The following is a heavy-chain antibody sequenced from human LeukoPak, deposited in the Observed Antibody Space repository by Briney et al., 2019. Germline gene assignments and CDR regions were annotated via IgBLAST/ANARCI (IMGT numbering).Heavy chain of an antibody. D-gene: IGHD3-22*01. CDR1: GITLSNYG. J-gene: IGHJ4*02. V-gene: IGHV3-23*01. CDR2: ISGSGGGT. CDR3: AKRGVVIRVILVGFHKEAYYFDS. Sequence: AGGSLRLSCAVSGITLSNYGMSWVRQAPGKGLEWVAGISGSGGGTNCADSVKGRFTISRDNRKNTLYLQMNSLRAEDTAVYFCAKRGVVIRVILVGFHKEAYYFDSWGQGALATVSS.